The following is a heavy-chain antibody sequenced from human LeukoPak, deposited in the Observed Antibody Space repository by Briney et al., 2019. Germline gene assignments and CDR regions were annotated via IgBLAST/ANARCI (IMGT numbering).Heavy chain of an antibody. J-gene: IGHJ1*01. Sequence: GGSLRLSCAGSGFTFSSSGMSWVRQAPGQGLEWVSGITSGGNTYYADSVKGRFTVSRDNSKNTLVLQMNSLRAEDTALYYCAKAYDSSPAQYWGQGTLVPVSS. CDR1: GFTFSSSG. V-gene: IGHV3-23*01. D-gene: IGHD3-22*01. CDR3: AKAYDSSPAQY. CDR2: ITSGGNT.